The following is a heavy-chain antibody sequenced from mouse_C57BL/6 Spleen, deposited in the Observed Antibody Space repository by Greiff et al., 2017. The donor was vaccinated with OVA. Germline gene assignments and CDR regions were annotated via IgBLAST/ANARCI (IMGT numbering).Heavy chain of an antibody. Sequence: VHVKQSGPELAKPGASVKISCKASGYSFTGYYMNWVKQSPEKSLEWIGEINPSTGGTTYNQKFKAKATLTVDKSSSTAYMQLKSLTSEDSAVYYCAKYDYDGAFDYWGQGTTLTVSS. V-gene: IGHV1-42*01. CDR3: AKYDYDGAFDY. CDR2: INPSTGGT. CDR1: GYSFTGYY. D-gene: IGHD2-4*01. J-gene: IGHJ2*01.